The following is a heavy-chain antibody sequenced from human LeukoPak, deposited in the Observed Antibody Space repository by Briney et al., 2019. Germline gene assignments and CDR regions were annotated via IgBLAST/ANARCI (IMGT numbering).Heavy chain of an antibody. CDR2: ISNSGGTI. V-gene: IGHV3-11*01. CDR3: ARMRSSWYFDH. D-gene: IGHD6-13*01. J-gene: IGHJ4*02. CDR1: GFTSSDYF. Sequence: GGSLRLSCAASGFTSSDYFMTWSRQAPGKGLEWVSYISNSGGTIYYSDSVKGRFTISRDNAKNLLYLEMDSLRAGDTAVYYCARMRSSWYFDHWGQGSLVTVSS.